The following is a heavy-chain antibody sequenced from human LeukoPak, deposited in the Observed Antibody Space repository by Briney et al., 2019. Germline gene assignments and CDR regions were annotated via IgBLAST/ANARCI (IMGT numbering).Heavy chain of an antibody. V-gene: IGHV4-34*01. CDR1: GGSFSGYY. CDR2: INHSGST. CDR3: AKHEQQLVTPTSD. Sequence: PSETLSLTCAVYGGSFSGYYWSWIRQPPGKGLEWIGEINHSGSTNYNPSLKSRVTISVDTSKNQFSLKLSSVTAADTAVYYCAKHEQQLVTPTSDWGQGTLVTVSS. J-gene: IGHJ4*02. D-gene: IGHD6-13*01.